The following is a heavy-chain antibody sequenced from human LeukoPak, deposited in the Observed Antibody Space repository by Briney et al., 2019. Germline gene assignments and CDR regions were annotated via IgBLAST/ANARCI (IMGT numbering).Heavy chain of an antibody. V-gene: IGHV2-5*02. CDR3: AHSSLFSGYCTGGSCYSGPPFDY. D-gene: IGHD2-15*01. J-gene: IGHJ4*02. Sequence: SGPTLVNPTQTLTLICTFSGFSLRNTGLGVGWVRQPPGKALEWLGIIYWDDDKRYSPSLKTRLTIIKDTSKTQVVLIMTNMDPVDTATYYCAHSSLFSGYCTGGSCYSGPPFDYWGQGTLVTVSS. CDR1: GFSLRNTGLG. CDR2: IYWDDDK.